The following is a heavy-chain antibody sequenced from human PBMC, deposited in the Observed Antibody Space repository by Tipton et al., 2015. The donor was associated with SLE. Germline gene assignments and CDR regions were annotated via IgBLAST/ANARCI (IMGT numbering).Heavy chain of an antibody. CDR3: AREGLYYYGSGDDYYYYGMDV. D-gene: IGHD3-10*01. CDR2: INHSGST. CDR1: GGSFSGYY. J-gene: IGHJ6*02. V-gene: IGHV4-34*01. Sequence: TLSLTCAVYGGSFSGYYWSWIRQPPGKGLEWIGEINHSGSTNYNPSLKSRVTISVDTSKNQFSLKLSSVTAADTAVYYCAREGLYYYGSGDDYYYYGMDVWGQGTTVTVSS.